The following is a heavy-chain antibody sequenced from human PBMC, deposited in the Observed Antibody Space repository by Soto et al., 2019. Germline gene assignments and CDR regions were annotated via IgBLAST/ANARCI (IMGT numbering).Heavy chain of an antibody. V-gene: IGHV1-8*01. CDR3: AREIIGKAVPDPLYY. CDR2: MNPYSGNT. D-gene: IGHD6-19*01. Sequence: QVQLVQSGAEVKKSGASVKVSCKASGYTFTSYDINWVRQATGQGLEWMGWMNPYSGNTGYAQKFQGRVSMTRDTSRNTAYMELSSLKSEDTAVYYCAREIIGKAVPDPLYYWGQGTLVTVSS. CDR1: GYTFTSYD. J-gene: IGHJ4*02.